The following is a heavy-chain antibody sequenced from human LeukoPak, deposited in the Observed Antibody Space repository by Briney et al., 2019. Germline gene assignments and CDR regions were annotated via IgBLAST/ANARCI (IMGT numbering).Heavy chain of an antibody. CDR1: GFSISSYY. J-gene: IGHJ4*02. Sequence: ASETLSLTCTVSGFSISSYYWSWLRQPPGKGLEYIGYIHYSGSTKYNPSLKSRVTISVDTSKNQSALKLSSVTAADTAVYFCAKYGNSGWVIDNWGGGTRVTVS. V-gene: IGHV4-59*08. CDR3: AKYGNSGWVIDN. D-gene: IGHD6-19*01. CDR2: IHYSGST.